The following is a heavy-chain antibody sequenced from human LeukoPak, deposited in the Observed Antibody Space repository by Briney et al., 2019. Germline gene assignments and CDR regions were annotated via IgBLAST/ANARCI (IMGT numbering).Heavy chain of an antibody. CDR3: ARTYGSGHMDV. CDR1: RDTFSSYA. J-gene: IGHJ6*03. CDR2: IIPIFGTA. D-gene: IGHD3-10*01. V-gene: IGHV1-69*05. Sequence: SVRVSCTASRDTFSSYAISWVRQAPGQGLEWMGGIIPIFGTANYAQKFQGRVTITTEESTSTAYMELSSLRSEDTAVYYCARTYGSGHMDVWGKGTTVTVS.